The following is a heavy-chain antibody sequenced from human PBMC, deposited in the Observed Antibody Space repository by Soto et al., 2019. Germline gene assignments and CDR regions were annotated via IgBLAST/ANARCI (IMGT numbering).Heavy chain of an antibody. CDR1: GYSFTSYW. V-gene: IGHV5-51*01. CDR3: AREYGATSICDPWFDP. D-gene: IGHD1-26*01. CDR2: IYPGDSDT. J-gene: IGHJ5*02. Sequence: PGESLKISCTGVGYSFTSYWIGWVRQMPGKGLEWMGFIYPGDSDTRYSPSFQGQVTMSPDKSITTAYLQWSSLKASDTATYYCAREYGATSICDPWFDPWGQGTMVTVSS.